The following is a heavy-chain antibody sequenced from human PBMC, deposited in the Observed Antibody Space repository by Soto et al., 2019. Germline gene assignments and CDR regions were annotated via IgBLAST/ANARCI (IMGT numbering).Heavy chain of an antibody. CDR1: GGSISSGGYY. V-gene: IGHV4-31*03. J-gene: IGHJ5*02. CDR3: VRDGTKTLRDWFDP. D-gene: IGHD1-1*01. CDR2: IYATGTT. Sequence: LSLTCTVSGGSISSGGYYWSWIRQHPGKGLEWIGRIYATGTTDYNPSLKSRDMMSVDTSKKQFSLKLRSVTSADTAVYYCVRDGTKTLRDWFDPWGQGISVTVSS.